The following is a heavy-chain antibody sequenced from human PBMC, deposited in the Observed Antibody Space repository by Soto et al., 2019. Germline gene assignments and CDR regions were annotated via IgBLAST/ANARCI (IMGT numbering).Heavy chain of an antibody. V-gene: IGHV3-74*01. Sequence: VQLVESGGGLVQPGGSLRLSCAGSGFTFSSYWMHWVRQTPGEGLVWVSRISPDGSKTSYADSVRGRFTISRDNAENTLYLQMNSLRAEDTAVYYCARVGQGQYYFDYWGQGTLVTVSS. CDR1: GFTFSSYW. J-gene: IGHJ4*02. CDR3: ARVGQGQYYFDY. CDR2: ISPDGSKT.